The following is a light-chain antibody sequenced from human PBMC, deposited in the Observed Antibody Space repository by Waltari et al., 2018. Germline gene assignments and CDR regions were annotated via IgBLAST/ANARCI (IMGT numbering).Light chain of an antibody. CDR2: SNN. V-gene: IGLV1-44*01. CDR3: AAWDDSLNGQV. J-gene: IGLJ3*02. CDR1: SSHIGSTT. Sequence: QSVLTQPPSASGTPGQRVTISCSGSSSHIGSTTVNWYQHLPGTAPKLIYSNNQRPSGVPDRFSGSKSGTSASLAISGLQSEDEADYYCAAWDDSLNGQVFGGGTKLTVL.